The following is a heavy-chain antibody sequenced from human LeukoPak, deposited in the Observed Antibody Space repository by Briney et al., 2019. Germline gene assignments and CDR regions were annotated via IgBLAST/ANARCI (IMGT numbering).Heavy chain of an antibody. V-gene: IGHV4-61*01. Sequence: SETLSLTGTVSGGSVSSDSYYWSWIRQPPGKGLEWIGYIYYSGSTNYNPSLKSRVTISVDTSNNQFSLRLSSVTAADTAVYYCAGTKEGNFDYWGQGTLVTVSS. CDR1: GGSVSSDSYY. J-gene: IGHJ4*02. CDR3: AGTKEGNFDY. D-gene: IGHD1-1*01. CDR2: IYYSGST.